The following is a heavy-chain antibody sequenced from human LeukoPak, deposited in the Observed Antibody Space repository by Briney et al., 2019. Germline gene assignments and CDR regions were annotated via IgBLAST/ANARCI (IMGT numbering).Heavy chain of an antibody. Sequence: GGSLRLSCAASGFTFSTYWMHWVRHAPGKGLLGVSRINTDGNSTRYADSVKGRFTISRDNAKNTLFLQMDSLRAEDTAVYYCARDGSSWDAFDYWGQGTLVTVSS. CDR3: ARDGSSWDAFDY. CDR2: INTDGNST. V-gene: IGHV3-74*01. CDR1: GFTFSTYW. D-gene: IGHD6-13*01. J-gene: IGHJ4*02.